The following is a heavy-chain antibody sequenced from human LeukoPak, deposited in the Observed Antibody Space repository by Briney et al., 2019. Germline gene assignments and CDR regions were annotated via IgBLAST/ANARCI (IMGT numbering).Heavy chain of an antibody. D-gene: IGHD4-17*01. V-gene: IGHV4-34*01. Sequence: GSLRLSCAASGFTFSSYSMNWVRQPPGKGLEWIGEINHSGSTNYNPSLKSRVTISVDTSKNQFSLKLSSVTAADTAVYYCARDPPTTVTLMFDPWGQGTLVTVSS. J-gene: IGHJ5*02. CDR1: GFTFSSYS. CDR3: ARDPPTTVTLMFDP. CDR2: INHSGST.